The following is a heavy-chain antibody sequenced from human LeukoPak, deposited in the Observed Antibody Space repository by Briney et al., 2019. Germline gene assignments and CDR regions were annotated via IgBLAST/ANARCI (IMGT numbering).Heavy chain of an antibody. Sequence: GESLKISCKGSGYSFTSYWIGWVRQMPGKGLEWMGIIYPGDSDTRYSPSFQGQVTISADKSISTAYLQWSSLKASDTAMYYCARSTSPRYYYDSSGYYYFDYWGQGTLVTVSS. CDR3: ARSTSPRYYYDSSGYYYFDY. J-gene: IGHJ4*02. D-gene: IGHD3-22*01. CDR1: GYSFTSYW. V-gene: IGHV5-51*01. CDR2: IYPGDSDT.